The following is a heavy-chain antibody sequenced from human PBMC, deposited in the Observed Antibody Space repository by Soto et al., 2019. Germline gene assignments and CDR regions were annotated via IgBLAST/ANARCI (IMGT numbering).Heavy chain of an antibody. CDR2: ISDYNDNT. Sequence: VKLSCQASRYTFTRYGISLVRQAPVQGLEWIEWISDYNDNTNYAQKLQGRVTMTTDTSTSTAYMELRSMRSDDTAVYYCARDPYSSSGYDFYLSFDPWGQGTLVTVSS. V-gene: IGHV1-18*01. J-gene: IGHJ5*02. CDR1: RYTFTRYG. D-gene: IGHD6-13*01. CDR3: ARDPYSSSGYDFYLSFDP.